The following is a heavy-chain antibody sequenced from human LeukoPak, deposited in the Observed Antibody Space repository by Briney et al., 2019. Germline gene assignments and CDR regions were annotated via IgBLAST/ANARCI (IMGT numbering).Heavy chain of an antibody. CDR3: AGEGEYGESYS. V-gene: IGHV4-30-2*01. CDR2: VYRGRT. CDR1: GDSISYESYY. Sequence: NPSETLSLTCAVSGDSISYESYYWNWIRQAPGKGPEWIGNVYRGRTRLNPAYTSRVAISVDMSKSQVSLSRTSVTVADTAIYYCAGEGEYGESYSWGQGVLVIVSA. J-gene: IGHJ5*02. D-gene: IGHD4-17*01.